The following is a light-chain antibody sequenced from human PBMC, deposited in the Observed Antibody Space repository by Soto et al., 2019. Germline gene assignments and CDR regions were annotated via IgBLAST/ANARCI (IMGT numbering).Light chain of an antibody. CDR2: DAS. V-gene: IGKV1-5*01. J-gene: IGKJ1*01. CDR1: QTISSW. Sequence: DIQMTQSPSTLSGSVGDRGTITCRASQTISSWLAWYQQKPGKAPKLLIYDASTLESGVPSRFSGSRSGTEFTLTISSLQPDDFATYYCQQYNSYSWTFGQGTKVDI. CDR3: QQYNSYSWT.